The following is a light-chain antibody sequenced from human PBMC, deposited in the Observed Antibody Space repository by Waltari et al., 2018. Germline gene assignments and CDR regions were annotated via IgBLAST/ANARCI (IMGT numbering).Light chain of an antibody. J-gene: IGLJ3*02. Sequence: SYVLTQPPSVSVAPGQTARITCGGNNIGSKSVHWYQQKPGQAPVLVVYDDSDRPSGGPERFSGSNSGNTATLTISRVEAGDEADYYCQVWDSSSDHPVFGGGTKLTVL. CDR1: NIGSKS. CDR3: QVWDSSSDHPV. V-gene: IGLV3-21*02. CDR2: DDS.